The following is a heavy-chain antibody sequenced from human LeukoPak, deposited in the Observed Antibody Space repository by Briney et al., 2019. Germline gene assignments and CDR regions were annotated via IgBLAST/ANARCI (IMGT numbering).Heavy chain of an antibody. Sequence: GGSLRLSCTASGFTFSNYWMHWVRQAPGEGLVWVSRIYSDESTASYADSVKGCFTISRDNAKNTLYLQMNSLRAEDTAVYYCTRGDFYVGAQDSWGQGPLVAVSS. D-gene: IGHD1-26*01. CDR2: IYSDESTA. J-gene: IGHJ4*02. CDR3: TRGDFYVGAQDS. CDR1: GFTFSNYW. V-gene: IGHV3-74*01.